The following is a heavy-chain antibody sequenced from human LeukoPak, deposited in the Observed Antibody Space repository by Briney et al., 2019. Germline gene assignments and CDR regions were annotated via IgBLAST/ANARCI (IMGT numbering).Heavy chain of an antibody. CDR2: IYHSGTT. D-gene: IGHD3-10*01. V-gene: IGHV4-4*02. CDR1: GDSISSSNW. CDR3: ARDKRGITMVRGVIDNYYYYGMDV. J-gene: IGHJ6*02. Sequence: SETLSLTCAASGDSISSSNWWSWVRQSPGKGLEWIGEIYHSGTTNYNPSLKSRVTISVDSSKNQFSLKVSSVTAADTAVYYCARDKRGITMVRGVIDNYYYYGMDVWGQGTTVTVSS.